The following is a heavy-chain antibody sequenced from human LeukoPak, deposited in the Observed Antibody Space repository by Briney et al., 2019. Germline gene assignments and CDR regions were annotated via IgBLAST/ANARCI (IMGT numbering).Heavy chain of an antibody. CDR3: ARGGVTMVRGVIITLDY. Sequence: GASVKVSCKASGYTFTGYYMHWVRQAPGQGLEWMGWINPNSGGTNYAQKFQGRVTMTRGTSISTAYMELSRLRSDDTAVYYCARGGVTMVRGVIITLDYWGQGTLVTVSS. J-gene: IGHJ4*02. CDR1: GYTFTGYY. V-gene: IGHV1-2*02. CDR2: INPNSGGT. D-gene: IGHD3-10*01.